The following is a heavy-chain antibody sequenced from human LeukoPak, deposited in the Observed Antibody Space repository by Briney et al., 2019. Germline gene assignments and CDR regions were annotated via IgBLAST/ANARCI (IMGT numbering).Heavy chain of an antibody. J-gene: IGHJ5*02. CDR1: GGTFSSYA. D-gene: IGHD5-12*01. CDR3: ARPIYGGYDTWFAP. Sequence: GASVKVSCKASGGTFSSYAISWVRQAPGQGLEWMGRIIPILGIANYAQKFQGRVTITADKSTSTAYMELSSLRSEDTAVYNGARPIYGGYDTWFAPWGQGTLVTVSS. CDR2: IIPILGIA. V-gene: IGHV1-69*04.